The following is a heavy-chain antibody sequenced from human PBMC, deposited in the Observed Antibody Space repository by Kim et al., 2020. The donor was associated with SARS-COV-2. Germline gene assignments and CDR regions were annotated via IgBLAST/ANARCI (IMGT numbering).Heavy chain of an antibody. CDR2: IHYSGST. CDR1: GGSTSTSDYY. D-gene: IGHD3-16*01. CDR3: VRSLSYYHIDV. Sequence: SETLSLTCTVSGGSTSTSDYYWGWVRQPPGKGLEWVASIHYSGSTFYNPSLKSRVSISGDRSKNQFSLQMRSVTATDTAVFFCVRSLSYYHIDVWGKGTTVTVSS. V-gene: IGHV4-39*01. J-gene: IGHJ6*03.